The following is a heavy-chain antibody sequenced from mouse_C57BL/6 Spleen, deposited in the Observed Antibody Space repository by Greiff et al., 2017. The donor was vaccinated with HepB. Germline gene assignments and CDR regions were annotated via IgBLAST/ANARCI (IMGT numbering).Heavy chain of an antibody. J-gene: IGHJ2*01. CDR1: GFNIKDYY. CDR3: TTITTVVAPYYFDH. CDR2: IDPEDGDT. V-gene: IGHV14-1*01. D-gene: IGHD1-1*01. Sequence: VQLQQSGAELVRPGASVKLSCTASGFNIKDYYMHWVKQRPEQGLEWIGRIDPEDGDTEYAPKFQGKATMTADTSSNTAYLQLSSLTSEDTAVYYCTTITTVVAPYYFDHWGQGTPPTGSS.